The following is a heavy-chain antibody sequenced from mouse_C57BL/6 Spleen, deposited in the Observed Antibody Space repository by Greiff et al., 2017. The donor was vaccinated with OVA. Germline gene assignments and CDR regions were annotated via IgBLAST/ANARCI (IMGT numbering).Heavy chain of an antibody. CDR1: GYTFTDYY. CDR2: INPYNGGT. J-gene: IGHJ2*01. V-gene: IGHV1-19*01. CDR3: APLRGYDGDFDY. Sequence: EVQLKESGPVLVKPGASVKMSCKASGYTFTDYYMNWVKQSHGKSLEWIGVINPYNGGTSYNQKFKGKATLTVDKSSNTAYMELSSLTSEDSAVYYCAPLRGYDGDFDYWGQGTTLTVSS. D-gene: IGHD2-2*01.